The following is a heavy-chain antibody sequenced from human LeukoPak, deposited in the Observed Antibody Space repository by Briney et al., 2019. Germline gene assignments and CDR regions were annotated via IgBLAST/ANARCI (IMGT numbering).Heavy chain of an antibody. Sequence: ASVKVSCKASGYTFATYDINWVRQATGQGLEWMGWMNPKSGYTGSAQKFQGRVSMTRDTSTGTAYMELSSLRTEDTAVYYCVRVAGSADYWGQGTLVTVSS. CDR2: MNPKSGYT. CDR3: VRVAGSADY. CDR1: GYTFATYD. V-gene: IGHV1-8*01. J-gene: IGHJ4*02. D-gene: IGHD6-19*01.